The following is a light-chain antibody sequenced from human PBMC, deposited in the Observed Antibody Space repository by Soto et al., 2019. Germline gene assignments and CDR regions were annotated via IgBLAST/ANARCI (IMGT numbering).Light chain of an antibody. CDR2: DAS. V-gene: IGKV3-11*01. CDR3: QQYGVSPRT. J-gene: IGKJ1*01. CDR1: QSISSY. Sequence: EIVLTQSPATLSLSPGQRATLSCRASQSISSYLAWYQQKPGQAPRLLIYDASPRATGIPARFSGSGSGTAFTPPISSLEPADFAVYYCQQYGVSPRTFGQGTKVDIK.